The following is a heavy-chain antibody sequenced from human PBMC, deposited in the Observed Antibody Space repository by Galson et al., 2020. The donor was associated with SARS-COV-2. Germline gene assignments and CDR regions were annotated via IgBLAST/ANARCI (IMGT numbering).Heavy chain of an antibody. D-gene: IGHD3-10*01. CDR3: ARGSPVLLWFGESFDY. CDR2: ISYDGSNK. CDR1: GFTFSSYA. J-gene: IGHJ4*02. V-gene: IGHV3-30*04. Sequence: GASLKISCAASGFTFSSYAMHWVRQAPGKGLEWVAVISYDGSNKYYADSVKGRFTISRDNSKNTLYLQMNSLRAEDTAVYYCARGSPVLLWFGESFDYWGQGTLVTVSS.